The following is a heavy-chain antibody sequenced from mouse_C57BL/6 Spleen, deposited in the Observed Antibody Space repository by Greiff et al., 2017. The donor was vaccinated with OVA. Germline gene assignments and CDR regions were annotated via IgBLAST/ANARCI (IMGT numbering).Heavy chain of an antibody. CDR2: INYDGSST. Sequence: DVMLVESEGGLVQPGSSMKLSCTASGFTFSDYYMAWVRQVPEKGLEWVANINYDGSSTYYLDSLKSRFIISRDNAKNILYLQMSSLKSEDTATYYCARGNYYGSSYWYFDVWGTGTTVTVSS. CDR1: GFTFSDYY. V-gene: IGHV5-16*01. D-gene: IGHD1-1*01. CDR3: ARGNYYGSSYWYFDV. J-gene: IGHJ1*03.